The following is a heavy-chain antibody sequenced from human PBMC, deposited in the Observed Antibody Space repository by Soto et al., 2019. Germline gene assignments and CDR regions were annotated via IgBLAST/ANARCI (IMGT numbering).Heavy chain of an antibody. Sequence: GASVKVSCKASGYTFTGYYMHWVRQAPGQGLEWMGWINPNSGGTNYAQKFQGWVTMTRDTSISTAYMELSRLRSDDTAVYYCARAPDFWSGRNGPPTYGMDVWGQGTTVTVSS. CDR1: GYTFTGYY. D-gene: IGHD3-3*01. J-gene: IGHJ6*02. CDR2: INPNSGGT. CDR3: ARAPDFWSGRNGPPTYGMDV. V-gene: IGHV1-2*04.